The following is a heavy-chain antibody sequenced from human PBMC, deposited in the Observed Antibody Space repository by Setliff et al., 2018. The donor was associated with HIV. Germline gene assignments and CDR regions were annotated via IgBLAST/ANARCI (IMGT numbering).Heavy chain of an antibody. CDR1: GGTFSSYG. D-gene: IGHD3-22*01. Sequence: SVKVSCKPSGGTFSSYGISWVRQAPGQGLEWMGGIIPILGIANYAQKFQGRVTITADKSTSTAYMELSSLRSEDTAVYYCARGPYYYDSSGGDYFDYWGQGTQVTVSS. CDR2: IIPILGIA. J-gene: IGHJ4*02. CDR3: ARGPYYYDSSGGDYFDY. V-gene: IGHV1-69*10.